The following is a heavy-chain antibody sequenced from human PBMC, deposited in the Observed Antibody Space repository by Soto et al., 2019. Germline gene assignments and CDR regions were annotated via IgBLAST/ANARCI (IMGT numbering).Heavy chain of an antibody. V-gene: IGHV6-1*01. CDR1: GDSVSSSSAA. J-gene: IGHJ4*02. Sequence: SQTLSLTCAISGDSVSSSSAAWNWFRQSPSRGLEWLGRTYYRSKWYNDYAVSVKSRITINPDTSKNQFSLQLNSVTPEDTAVYYCAREYYDFWSGPRNYFDYWGQGTLVTVSS. D-gene: IGHD3-3*01. CDR2: TYYRSKWYN. CDR3: AREYYDFWSGPRNYFDY.